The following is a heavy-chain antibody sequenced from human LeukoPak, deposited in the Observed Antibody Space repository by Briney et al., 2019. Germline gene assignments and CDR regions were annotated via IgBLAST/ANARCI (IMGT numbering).Heavy chain of an antibody. CDR3: ARGLKYYFDSSEIYFDY. Sequence: PGGSLRLSCAASGFTFSSYSMNWVRQAPGKGLEWVSSISSSSRYIYYADSVKGRFTISRDNAKNSLYLQMNSLRAEDTAVYYCARGLKYYFDSSEIYFDYWGQGTLVTVSS. J-gene: IGHJ4*02. CDR1: GFTFSSYS. CDR2: ISSSSRYI. V-gene: IGHV3-21*01. D-gene: IGHD3-22*01.